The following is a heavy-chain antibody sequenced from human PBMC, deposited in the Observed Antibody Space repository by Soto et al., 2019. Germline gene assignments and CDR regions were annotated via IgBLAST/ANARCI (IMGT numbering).Heavy chain of an antibody. CDR1: GGTFNTYA. CDR3: AREVQVHTPAFVY. CDR2: ISPMFGAA. Sequence: QVQLVQSGAEMKKPGSSVKVSCQSSGGTFNTYAMNWVRQAPGQGPEWMGDISPMFGAANYAPKFQGRVTITXXXSXXTSYMQLSSLTSEDTALYFCAREVQVHTPAFVYWGQGTLVTVSS. J-gene: IGHJ4*02. D-gene: IGHD3-10*01. V-gene: IGHV1-69*01.